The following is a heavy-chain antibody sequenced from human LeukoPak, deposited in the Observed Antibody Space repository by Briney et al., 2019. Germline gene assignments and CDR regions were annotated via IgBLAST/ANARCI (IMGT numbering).Heavy chain of an antibody. J-gene: IGHJ4*02. V-gene: IGHV3-53*01. CDR1: GFTVSSNY. D-gene: IGHD4-11*01. CDR2: IYSGGST. CDR3: AKDRRDYSNYEWYFDY. Sequence: PGGSLRLSCAASGFTVSSNYMSWVRQAPGKGLEWVSVIYSGGSTYYADSVKGRFTISRDNSKNTLYLQMNSLRAEDTAVYYCAKDRRDYSNYEWYFDYWGQGTLVTVSS.